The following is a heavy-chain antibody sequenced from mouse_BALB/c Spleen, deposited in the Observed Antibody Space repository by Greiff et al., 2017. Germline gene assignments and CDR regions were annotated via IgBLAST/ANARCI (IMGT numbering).Heavy chain of an antibody. V-gene: IGHV6-6*02. CDR3: TRGGILGSSYSFAY. CDR1: GFTFSNYW. D-gene: IGHD1-1*01. CDR2: IRLKSNNYAT. J-gene: IGHJ3*01. Sequence: EVKLVESGGGLVQPGGSMKLSCVASGFTFSNYWMNWVRQSPEKGLEWVAEIRLKSNNYATHYAESVKGRFTISRDDSKSSVYLQMNNLRAEDTGIYYCTRGGILGSSYSFAYWGQGTLVTVSA.